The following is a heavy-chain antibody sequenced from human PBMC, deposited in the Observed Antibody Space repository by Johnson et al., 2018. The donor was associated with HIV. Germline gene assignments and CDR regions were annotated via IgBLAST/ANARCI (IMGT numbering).Heavy chain of an antibody. V-gene: IGHV3-30-3*01. CDR1: GFTFSSYA. Sequence: VQLVESGGGVVQPGRSLRLSCAASGFTFSSYAMHWVRQAPGKGLEWVAVISYDGSNKYYADSVKGRFTISRDNSKNTLYLQMNSLRAEDTAVYYCAKDQVTTPGAYDALDIWDQGTMVTVSS. J-gene: IGHJ3*02. D-gene: IGHD4-17*01. CDR2: ISYDGSNK. CDR3: AKDQVTTPGAYDALDI.